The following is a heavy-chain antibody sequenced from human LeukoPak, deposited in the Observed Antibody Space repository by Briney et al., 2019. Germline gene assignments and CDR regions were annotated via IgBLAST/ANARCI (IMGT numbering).Heavy chain of an antibody. J-gene: IGHJ4*02. D-gene: IGHD3-22*01. CDR1: GFTFINAW. CDR2: IRSKTHGGTT. V-gene: IGHV3-15*01. Sequence: PGGSLRLSCAASGFTFINAWMSWVRQAPGKGLEWVGRIRSKTHGGTTDYAAPVKGRFTISRDDSKNTLYLQMNSLKTEDTALYCCNFYYDNTGGPGDEYGGEGPLVTVSS. CDR3: NFYYDNTGGPGDEY.